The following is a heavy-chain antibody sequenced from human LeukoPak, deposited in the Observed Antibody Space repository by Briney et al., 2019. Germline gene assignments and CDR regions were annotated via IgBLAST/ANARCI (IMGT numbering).Heavy chain of an antibody. CDR3: TRGYGSVFWVRTEYFQH. CDR1: GFTFGDYA. Sequence: GALRLSCTASGFTFGDYAMSWFRQAPGKGLEGVGFIRSRAYGGTTEYAASVKGRFTISRDDSKSIAYLQMNSLKTEDTAVYYCTRGYGSVFWVRTEYFQHWGQGTLVTVSS. V-gene: IGHV3-49*03. D-gene: IGHD3-10*01. CDR2: IRSRAYGGTT. J-gene: IGHJ1*01.